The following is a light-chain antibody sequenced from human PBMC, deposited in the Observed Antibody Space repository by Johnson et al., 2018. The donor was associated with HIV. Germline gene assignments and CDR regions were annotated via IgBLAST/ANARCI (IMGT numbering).Light chain of an antibody. V-gene: IGLV1-51*02. J-gene: IGLJ1*01. Sequence: QSVLTQPPSVSAAPGQKVTISCSGSSSNIGNNYVSWYQQLPGTAPKLLIYENNKRPSGIPDRFSGSKSCTSATLGITGLQTGDEADYYCGTWDSSLSVLYVFGTGTKVTVL. CDR3: GTWDSSLSVLYV. CDR1: SSNIGNNY. CDR2: ENN.